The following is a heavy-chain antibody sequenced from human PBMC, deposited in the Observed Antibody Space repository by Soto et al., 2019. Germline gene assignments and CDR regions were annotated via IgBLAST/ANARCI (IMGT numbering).Heavy chain of an antibody. CDR3: ARAPYWRGGHLYLAN. J-gene: IGHJ4*02. CDR1: GGSVSSGSYF. CDR2: IYYSGST. V-gene: IGHV4-61*01. Sequence: SETLSLTCTVSGGSVSSGSYFWSWIRQPPGKRLEWIGYIYYSGSTTYNPSLKSRVTISVDTSKNQFSLKLSSVTTADTAVYYCARAPYWRGGHLYLANWGQGTLVTVSS. D-gene: IGHD2-15*01.